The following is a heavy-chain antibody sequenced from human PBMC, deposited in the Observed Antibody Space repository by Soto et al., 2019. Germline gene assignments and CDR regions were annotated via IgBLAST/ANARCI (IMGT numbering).Heavy chain of an antibody. D-gene: IGHD3-22*01. V-gene: IGHV3-74*01. CDR1: GFAFSSYY. Sequence: GGSLRLSCGASGFAFSSYYMHWVRQAPGKGLVWVSRINGDGSSTNYADSVKGRFTISRDNAKNSLYLQMNSLRAEDTAVYYCARDLGYYDSSRRRSASAIWGQGTMVT. J-gene: IGHJ3*02. CDR3: ARDLGYYDSSRRRSASAI. CDR2: INGDGSST.